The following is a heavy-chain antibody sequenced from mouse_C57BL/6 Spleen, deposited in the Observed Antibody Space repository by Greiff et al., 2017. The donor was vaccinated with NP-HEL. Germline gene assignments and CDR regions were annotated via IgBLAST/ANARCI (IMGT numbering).Heavy chain of an antibody. CDR2: ISYDGSN. CDR1: GYSITSGYY. J-gene: IGHJ4*01. V-gene: IGHV3-6*01. CDR3: ARERLLNYYAMDY. Sequence: VQLKESGPGLVKPSQSLSLTCSVTGYSITSGYYWNWIRQFPGNKLEWMGYISYDGSNNYNPSLKNRISITRDTSKNQFFLKLNSVTTEDTATYYCARERLLNYYAMDYWGQGTSVTVSS.